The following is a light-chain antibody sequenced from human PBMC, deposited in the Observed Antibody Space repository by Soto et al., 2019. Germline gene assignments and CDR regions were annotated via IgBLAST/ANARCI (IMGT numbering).Light chain of an antibody. CDR2: DAS. V-gene: IGKV3-15*01. CDR3: QQYNNWHPIT. Sequence: EIGWTRSPAILSVSPGEIATLSCRSSQSISRRLAWYQQKPGQAPRLXXSDASTRATGIPARFSGSGSGTEFTLTISSLKSADFAVYYCQQYNNWHPITFGQGTRLEI. J-gene: IGKJ5*01. CDR1: QSISRR.